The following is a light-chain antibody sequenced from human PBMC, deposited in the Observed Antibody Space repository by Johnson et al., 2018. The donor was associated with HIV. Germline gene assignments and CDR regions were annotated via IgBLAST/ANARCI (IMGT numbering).Light chain of an antibody. J-gene: IGLJ1*01. CDR2: ENN. V-gene: IGLV1-51*02. CDR1: SSNIGNNY. CDR3: GTWDISLSVGYV. Sequence: QSVLTQPPSVSAAPGQKVTISCSGSSSNIGNNYVSWYQQLPGTAPKLLIYENNKRPSGIPDRFSGSKSGTSATLGITGLQTGDEADYYCGTWDISLSVGYVFGTWTKVTVL.